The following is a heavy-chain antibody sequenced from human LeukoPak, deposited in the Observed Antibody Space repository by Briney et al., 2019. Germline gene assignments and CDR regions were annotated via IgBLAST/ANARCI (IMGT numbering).Heavy chain of an antibody. Sequence: SQTLSLTCAISGDSVSSNSAAWIWIRQSPSRGLEWLGRTYYRSKWYNDYAVSVKSRITINPDTSKNQFSLQLNSVTPEDTAVYYYARESDIVATLDYYYGMDVWGQGTTVTVSS. CDR2: TYYRSKWYN. CDR1: GDSVSSNSAA. CDR3: ARESDIVATLDYYYGMDV. D-gene: IGHD5-12*01. J-gene: IGHJ6*02. V-gene: IGHV6-1*01.